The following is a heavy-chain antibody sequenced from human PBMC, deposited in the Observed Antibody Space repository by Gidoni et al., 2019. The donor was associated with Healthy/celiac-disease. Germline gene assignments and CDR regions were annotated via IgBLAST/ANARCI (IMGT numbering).Heavy chain of an antibody. V-gene: IGHV3-21*01. J-gene: IGHJ6*02. Sequence: EVQLVESGGGLVKPGGSLRLPCAASASTFSSYRMNWARQAPGKGLEWVSSISSSSSYIYYADSVKGRFTISRDNAKNSLYLQMNSLRAEDTAVYYCARDLPVAGYYYYYGMDVWGQGTTVTVSS. CDR2: ISSSSSYI. CDR3: ARDLPVAGYYYYYGMDV. CDR1: ASTFSSYR. D-gene: IGHD6-19*01.